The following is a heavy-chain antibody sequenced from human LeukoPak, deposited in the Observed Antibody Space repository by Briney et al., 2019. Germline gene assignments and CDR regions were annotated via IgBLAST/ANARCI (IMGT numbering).Heavy chain of an antibody. CDR2: IYYTGST. V-gene: IGHV4-39*07. CDR3: ARAVGASYYYYYYMDV. D-gene: IGHD1-26*01. CDR1: GGSITNTKYY. Sequence: TSETLSLTCTLSGGSITNTKYYWGWIRQPPGKGLEWIGSIYYTGSTYYNPSLKSRVTISVDTSKNQFSLKLSSVTAADTAVYYCARAVGASYYYYYYMDVWGKGTTVTVSS. J-gene: IGHJ6*03.